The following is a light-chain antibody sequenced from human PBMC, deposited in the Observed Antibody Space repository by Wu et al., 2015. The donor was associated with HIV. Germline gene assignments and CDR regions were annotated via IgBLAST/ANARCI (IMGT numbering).Light chain of an antibody. Sequence: EIVLTQSPVTLSLSPGERATLSCRASQNINNYLAWYQQKPGQSPRLLIYDSSNRATGIPARFSGSGSGTDFTLIISSLDVEDFAVYYCQQSGGWPLTFGQGTR. CDR2: DSS. V-gene: IGKV3-11*01. CDR1: QNINNY. CDR3: QQSGGWPLT. J-gene: IGKJ5*01.